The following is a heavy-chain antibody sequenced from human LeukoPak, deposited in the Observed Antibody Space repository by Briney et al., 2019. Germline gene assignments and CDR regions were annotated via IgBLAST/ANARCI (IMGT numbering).Heavy chain of an antibody. Sequence: GGSLRLSCAASGFTFSSYAMHWVRQAPDKGLEWVAVISYDGSNKYYADSVKGRFAISRDNSKNTLYLQMNSLRAEDTAVYYCARAAFDIWGQGTMVTVSS. CDR3: ARAAFDI. CDR2: ISYDGSNK. J-gene: IGHJ3*02. CDR1: GFTFSSYA. V-gene: IGHV3-30*09.